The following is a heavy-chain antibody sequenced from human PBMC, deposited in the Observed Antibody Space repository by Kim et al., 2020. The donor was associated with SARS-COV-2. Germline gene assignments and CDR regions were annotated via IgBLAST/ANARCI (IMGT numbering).Heavy chain of an antibody. D-gene: IGHD3-22*01. CDR3: TTAYYYDSSGIDY. Sequence: GGSLRLSCAASGFTFSNAWMSWVRQAPGKGLEWVGRIKSKTDGGTTDYAAPVKGRFTISRDDSKNTLYLQMNSLKTEDTAVYYCTTAYYYDSSGIDYWGQGTLVTVSS. CDR1: GFTFSNAW. J-gene: IGHJ4*02. V-gene: IGHV3-15*01. CDR2: IKSKTDGGTT.